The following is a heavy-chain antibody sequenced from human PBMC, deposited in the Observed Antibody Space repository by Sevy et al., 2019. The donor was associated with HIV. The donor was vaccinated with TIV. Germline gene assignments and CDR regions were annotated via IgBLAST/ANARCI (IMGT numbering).Heavy chain of an antibody. CDR2: IYSGVTT. CDR1: GFTVNNSY. Sequence: GGSLRLSCAASGFTVNNSYMSWVRQAPGKGLEWVSIIYSGVTTSYADSVRGRFTISRDNSKNTLSLQMNSLRAEDTAVYYCARLSVYYYDSSGYYTTGNTFDIWGQGTMVTVSS. D-gene: IGHD3-22*01. CDR3: ARLSVYYYDSSGYYTTGNTFDI. V-gene: IGHV3-53*01. J-gene: IGHJ3*02.